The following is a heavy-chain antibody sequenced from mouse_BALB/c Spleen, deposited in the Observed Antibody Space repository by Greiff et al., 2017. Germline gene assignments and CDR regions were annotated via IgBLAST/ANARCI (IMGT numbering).Heavy chain of an antibody. CDR1: GFTFSSYG. CDR3: AREREYGNYVPFAY. CDR2: INSNGGST. V-gene: IGHV5-6-3*01. D-gene: IGHD2-1*01. J-gene: IGHJ3*01. Sequence: EVQGVESGGGLVQPGGSLKLSCAASGFTFSSYGMSWVRQTPDKRLELVATINSNGGSTYYPDSVKGRFTISRDNAKNTLYLQMSSLKSEDTAMYYCAREREYGNYVPFAYWGQGTLVTVSA.